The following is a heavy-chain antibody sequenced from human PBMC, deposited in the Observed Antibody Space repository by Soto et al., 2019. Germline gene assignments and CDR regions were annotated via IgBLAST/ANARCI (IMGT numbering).Heavy chain of an antibody. CDR3: APVGIGTTTVDY. J-gene: IGHJ4*02. V-gene: IGHV4-39*02. Sequence: QLQLRESGPGLVQPSETLSLTCLGSGGSISSSTYYWGWIRQPPGKGLEWIGSIYYSGATYYNPSLRSRITISMDRSKNHFSLKLTSVTVADTAIYYCAPVGIGTTTVDYWGQGTLVTVSS. CDR2: IYYSGAT. D-gene: IGHD5-12*01. CDR1: GGSISSSTYY.